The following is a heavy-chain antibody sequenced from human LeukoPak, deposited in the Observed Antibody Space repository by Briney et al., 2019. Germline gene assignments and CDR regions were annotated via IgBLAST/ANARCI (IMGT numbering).Heavy chain of an antibody. CDR2: ISSGGGTT. V-gene: IGHV3-74*01. J-gene: IGHJ6*02. Sequence: GGSLRLSCAASGSTLSNSWMHWVRQVPGKGLVWVSRISSGGGTTNYADSVKGRFTISRDNAKGTLYLQMNSLRPEDTALYYCARDSGTQGPYYYGLDVWGQGTTVTVSS. D-gene: IGHD1-7*01. CDR1: GSTLSNSW. CDR3: ARDSGTQGPYYYGLDV.